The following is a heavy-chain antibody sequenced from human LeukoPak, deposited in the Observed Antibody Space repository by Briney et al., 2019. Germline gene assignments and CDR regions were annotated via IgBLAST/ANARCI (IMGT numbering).Heavy chain of an antibody. V-gene: IGHV1-46*01. CDR2: INPSDGGT. CDR1: GYTFTSYY. J-gene: IGHJ4*02. CDR3: AREPPASGYFDY. Sequence: ASVRVSCKASGYTFTSYYMHWVRQAPGRGLEWMGIINPSDGGTSYAQKFQGRVTMTRDTSTGTVYMELSSLRSEDTAVYHCAREPPASGYFDYWGQGSLATVSS.